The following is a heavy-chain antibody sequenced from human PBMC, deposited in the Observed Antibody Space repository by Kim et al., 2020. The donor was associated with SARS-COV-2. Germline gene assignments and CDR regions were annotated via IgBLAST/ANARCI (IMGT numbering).Heavy chain of an antibody. CDR3: GTEGHSSGWYMYY. Sequence: GGSLRLSCAASGFTFSSYGMHWVRQAPGKGLEWVAVIWFDGSNKYYADSVKGRFTISRDNSKNTLYLQMNSLRAEDTAVYYCGTEGHSSGWYMYYWGQGTLVTVSS. V-gene: IGHV3-33*08. D-gene: IGHD6-19*01. CDR1: GFTFSSYG. J-gene: IGHJ4*02. CDR2: IWFDGSNK.